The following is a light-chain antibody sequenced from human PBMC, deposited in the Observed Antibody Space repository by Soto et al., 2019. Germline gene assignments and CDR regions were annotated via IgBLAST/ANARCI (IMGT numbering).Light chain of an antibody. CDR1: QSISTY. V-gene: IGKV1-39*01. CDR2: AAS. Sequence: DIQMTQSPSSLSASVGDRVTITCRASQSISTYVNWYQQKPGQAPNLLISAASTLRSWVPSRFIGSGSGTDFSPTLSSLPPEYLATYYCQQSYNVPITFGQGTRLDIK. CDR3: QQSYNVPIT. J-gene: IGKJ5*01.